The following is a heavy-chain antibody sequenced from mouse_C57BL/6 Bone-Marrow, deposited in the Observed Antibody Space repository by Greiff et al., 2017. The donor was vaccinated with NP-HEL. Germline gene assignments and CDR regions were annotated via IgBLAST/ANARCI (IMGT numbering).Heavy chain of an antibody. V-gene: IGHV5-6*01. CDR2: ISSGGSYT. CDR3: ARQGY. CDR1: GFTFSSYG. Sequence: DVQLVESGGDLVKPGGSLKLSCAASGFTFSSYGMSWVRQTPDKRLEWVATISSGGSYTYYPDSVKGRFTISRDNAKNTLYLQRSSLKSEDTAMYYCARQGYWGQGTTLTVSS. J-gene: IGHJ2*01.